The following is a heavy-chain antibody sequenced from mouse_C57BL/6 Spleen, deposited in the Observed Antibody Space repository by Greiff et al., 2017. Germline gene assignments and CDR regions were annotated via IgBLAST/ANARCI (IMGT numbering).Heavy chain of an antibody. V-gene: IGHV1-50*01. CDR3: ASRYYYGSSYFDY. CDR2: IDPSDSYT. Sequence: QVQLQQPGAELVKPGASVKLSCKASGYTFTSYWMQWVKQRPGQGLEWIGEIDPSDSYTNYNQKFKGKATLTVDTSSSTAYMQLSSLTSEDSAVYYCASRYYYGSSYFDYWGQGTTLTVSS. J-gene: IGHJ2*01. D-gene: IGHD1-1*01. CDR1: GYTFTSYW.